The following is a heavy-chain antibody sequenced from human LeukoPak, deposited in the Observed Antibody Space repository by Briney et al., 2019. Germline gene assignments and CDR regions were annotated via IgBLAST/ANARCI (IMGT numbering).Heavy chain of an antibody. CDR3: ARRAVYQIADSSSNPIDY. CDR1: GGSISSSSYY. D-gene: IGHD6-6*01. V-gene: IGHV4-39*01. Sequence: PSETLSLTCTASGGSISSSSYYWGWIRQPPGKGLEWIGSIYYSGSTYYNPSLKSRVTISVDTSKNQFSLKLSSVTAADTAVYYCARRAVYQIADSSSNPIDYWGQGTLVTVSS. CDR2: IYYSGST. J-gene: IGHJ4*02.